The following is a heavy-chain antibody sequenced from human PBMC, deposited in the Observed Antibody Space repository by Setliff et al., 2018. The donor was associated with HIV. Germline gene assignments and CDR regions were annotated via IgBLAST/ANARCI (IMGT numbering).Heavy chain of an antibody. J-gene: IGHJ4*02. Sequence: SVKVSCKASGGTFSSYAISWVRQAPGQGLEWMGGIIPIFGTANYAQKFQGRVTITTDESTSTAYMELSSLRPEDTAVYYCAMTYYYGSGSRSHDYWGQGTLVTVSS. CDR3: AMTYYYGSGSRSHDY. CDR2: IIPIFGTA. V-gene: IGHV1-69*05. CDR1: GGTFSSYA. D-gene: IGHD3-10*01.